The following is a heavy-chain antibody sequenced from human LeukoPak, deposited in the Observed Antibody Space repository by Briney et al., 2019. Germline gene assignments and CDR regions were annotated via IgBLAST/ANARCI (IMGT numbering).Heavy chain of an antibody. V-gene: IGHV1-3*01. D-gene: IGHD4-17*01. J-gene: IGHJ4*02. CDR1: GGTFTSYA. Sequence: GASVKVSCKASGGTFTSYAMHWVRQAPGQRLEWMGWINAGNGNTKYSQKFQGRVTITRDTSASTAYMELSSLRSEDTTVYYCARGDLYGDSLDYWGQGTLVTVSS. CDR2: INAGNGNT. CDR3: ARGDLYGDSLDY.